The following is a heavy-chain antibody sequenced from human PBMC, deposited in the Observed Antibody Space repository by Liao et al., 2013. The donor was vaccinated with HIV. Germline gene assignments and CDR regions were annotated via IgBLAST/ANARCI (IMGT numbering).Heavy chain of an antibody. CDR1: GGSINNATTY. D-gene: IGHD2-21*02. Sequence: QVQLQESGPGLVKPSQTLSLTCSVSGGSINNATTYWTWIRQPAGKGLEWIGRIFASGSTNYNPSLKSRVTISLDTAKNQFSLRLTSVTAADTAVYFCARDTALEGGRFDPWGQGTLVTVSS. CDR3: ARDTALEGGRFDP. J-gene: IGHJ5*02. V-gene: IGHV4-61*02. CDR2: IFASGST.